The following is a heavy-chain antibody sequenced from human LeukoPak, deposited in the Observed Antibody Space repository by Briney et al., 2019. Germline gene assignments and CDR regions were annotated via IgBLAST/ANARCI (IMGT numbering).Heavy chain of an antibody. CDR2: ISGSGGST. V-gene: IGHV3-23*01. CDR1: GFTFSSYA. J-gene: IGHJ4*02. CDR3: AKDCCIDFWSGYYTGEDY. Sequence: PGGSLRLSCAASGFTFSSYAMSWVRQAPGKGLEWVSAISGSGGSTYYADSVKGRFTISRDNSKNTLHLQMNSLRAEDTAVYYCAKDCCIDFWSGYYTGEDYWGQGTLVTVSS. D-gene: IGHD3-3*01.